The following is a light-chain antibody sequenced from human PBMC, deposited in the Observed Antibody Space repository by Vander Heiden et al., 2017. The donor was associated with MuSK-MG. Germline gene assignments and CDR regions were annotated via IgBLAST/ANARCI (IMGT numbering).Light chain of an antibody. J-gene: IGKJ4*01. V-gene: IGKV1-33*01. CDR1: QDISNY. CDR2: DAY. Sequence: DIQMTQSPSSLSASVGDRVTISCQASQDISNYLNGYQQKPGEAPKLLIYDAYNLAKGVPSRFSGSESGTDFTFTISSLQPEDIATDDCQQLTFGGGTRVEIK. CDR3: QQLT.